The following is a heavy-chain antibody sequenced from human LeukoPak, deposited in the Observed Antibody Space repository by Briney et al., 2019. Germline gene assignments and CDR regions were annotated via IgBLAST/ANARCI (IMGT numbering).Heavy chain of an antibody. CDR2: LDPEDGET. V-gene: IGHV1-24*01. CDR1: GYTLTELS. D-gene: IGHD1-7*01. Sequence: GASVKVSCKVSGYTLTELSMHWVRQAPGKGLEWMGGLDPEDGETIYAQKFQGRVTMTEDTSTDTAYMELSSLRSDDTTVYYCATSITGTTVGSFDIWGQGTMVTVSS. CDR3: ATSITGTTVGSFDI. J-gene: IGHJ3*02.